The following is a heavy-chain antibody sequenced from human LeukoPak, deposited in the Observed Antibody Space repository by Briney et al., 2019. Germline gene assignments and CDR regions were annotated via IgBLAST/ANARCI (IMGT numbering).Heavy chain of an antibody. Sequence: GSSVKVSCKASGGAFSSYGISWVRQAPGQGLEWMGWISAYNGNTNYAQKLQGRVTMTTDTSTSTAYMELRSLRSDDTAVYYCARWYSSSSLYYYYYMDVWGKGTTVTVSS. CDR1: GGAFSSYG. CDR3: ARWYSSSSLYYYYYMDV. J-gene: IGHJ6*03. CDR2: ISAYNGNT. V-gene: IGHV1-18*01. D-gene: IGHD6-6*01.